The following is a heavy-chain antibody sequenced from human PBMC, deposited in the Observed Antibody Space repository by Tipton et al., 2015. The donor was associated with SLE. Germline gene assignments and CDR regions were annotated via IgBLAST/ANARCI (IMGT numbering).Heavy chain of an antibody. J-gene: IGHJ4*02. CDR3: ARGVLQPLNY. CDR2: INHSGST. CDR1: GGSISSGGYF. V-gene: IGHV4-39*07. D-gene: IGHD2/OR15-2a*01. Sequence: GLVKPSETLSLTFTVSGGSISSGGYFWSWIRQPPGKGLELIGEINHSGSTNYNPSLKSRVTISVDTSKNQFSLKLSSVTAADTAVYYCARGVLQPLNYWGQGTLVTVSS.